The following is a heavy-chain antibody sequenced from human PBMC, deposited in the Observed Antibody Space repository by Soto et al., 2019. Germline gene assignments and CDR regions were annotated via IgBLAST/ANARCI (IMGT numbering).Heavy chain of an antibody. CDR2: INSNGGST. J-gene: IGHJ4*02. D-gene: IGHD6-19*01. CDR1: GFTFSNYA. CDR3: SVEMATVQDF. Sequence: GVSLRLSCAASGFTFSNYAMNWVRQAPGKGLEYVSAINSNGGSTYYTDSVKGRFTISRDNSRNRLYLQMSAMRPEDTAVYFGSVEMATVQDFWGQGTQVTSPQ. V-gene: IGHV3-64D*06.